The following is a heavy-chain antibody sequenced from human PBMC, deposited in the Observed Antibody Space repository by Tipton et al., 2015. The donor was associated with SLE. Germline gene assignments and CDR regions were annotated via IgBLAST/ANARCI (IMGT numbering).Heavy chain of an antibody. J-gene: IGHJ6*03. CDR2: IYYSGST. CDR3: AREPFVPAAGKARGYYYYMDV. V-gene: IGHV4-39*07. CDR1: GGSISSSSYY. D-gene: IGHD2-2*01. Sequence: TLSLTCTVSGGSISSSSYYWGWIRQPPGKGLEWIGSIYYSGSTYYNPSLKSRVTISVDTSKNQFSLKLSSVTAADTAVYYCAREPFVPAAGKARGYYYYMDVWGQGTTVTVSS.